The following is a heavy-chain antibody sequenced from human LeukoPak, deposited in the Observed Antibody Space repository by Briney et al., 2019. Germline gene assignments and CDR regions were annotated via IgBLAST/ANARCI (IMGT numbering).Heavy chain of an antibody. D-gene: IGHD2/OR15-2a*01. J-gene: IGHJ4*02. CDR3: VKDLRSDFMGVLSRYLSY. Sequence: PGGSLRLSCSASGFTFSSFAMHWVRQPPGKGLEYVAAISRNGGSTYYADSVKGRFTISRDNAKNTLYLQMSSLRAEDTAVYLCVKDLRSDFMGVLSRYLSYWGQGTLVTVSS. CDR2: ISRNGGST. CDR1: GFTFSSFA. V-gene: IGHV3-64D*09.